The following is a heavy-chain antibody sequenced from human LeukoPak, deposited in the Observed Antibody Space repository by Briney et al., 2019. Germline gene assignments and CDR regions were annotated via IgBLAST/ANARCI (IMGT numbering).Heavy chain of an antibody. CDR1: GDVFNSYS. CDR3: ARVGRSRGSLPNSYYYMDV. Sequence: SVKVSCRASGDVFNSYSVSWVRQAPGQGHEWMGGIIPMFGSANYAQKFQGRGTITTDQSTTIVYMELSSLSSEDTAVYYCARVGRSRGSLPNSYYYMDVWGKGATVTVSS. J-gene: IGHJ6*03. D-gene: IGHD1-26*01. V-gene: IGHV1-69*05. CDR2: IIPMFGSA.